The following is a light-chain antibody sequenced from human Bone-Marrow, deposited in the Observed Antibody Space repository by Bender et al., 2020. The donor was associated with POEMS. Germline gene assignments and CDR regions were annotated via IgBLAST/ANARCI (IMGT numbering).Light chain of an antibody. CDR2: ATY. CDR3: RLASLAHWV. Sequence: QGVVTQEPSLTVSPGGTVTLTCGSSTGAVTSNHYPYWFQQKPGQAPRALIYATYKKHSSTPARFSGSLLGGKAALTLSGAQPEDEADYYCRLASLAHWVFGGGTRLTVL. V-gene: IGLV7-46*01. CDR1: TGAVTSNHY. J-gene: IGLJ3*02.